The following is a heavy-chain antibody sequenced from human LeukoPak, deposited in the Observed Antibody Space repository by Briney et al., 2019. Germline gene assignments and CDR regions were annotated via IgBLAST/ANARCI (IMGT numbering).Heavy chain of an antibody. D-gene: IGHD5-24*01. CDR2: IIPIFGTA. CDR3: ARDGDPVGDGYNYYYYYMDV. CDR1: GGTFSSYA. J-gene: IGHJ6*03. Sequence: SVKVSCKASGGTFSSYAISWVRQAPGQGLEWMGGIIPIFGTANYAQKFRGRVTITADESTSTAYMELSSLRSEDTAVYYCARDGDPVGDGYNYYYYYMDVWGKGTTVTVSS. V-gene: IGHV1-69*13.